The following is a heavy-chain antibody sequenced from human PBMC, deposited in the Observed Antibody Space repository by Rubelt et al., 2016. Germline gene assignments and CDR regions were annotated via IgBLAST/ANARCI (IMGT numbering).Heavy chain of an antibody. CDR2: ISYSGST. CDR1: GGSISSYY. J-gene: IGHJ3*01. Sequence: QVQLQESGPGLVKPSETLSLTCTVSGGSISSYYWSWIRQPPGKGLEWIGYISYSGSTNYNPSLKSRVTISVDTSKNQFSLKLSSVTAADTAVYYCARERSGSYYEYAFDFWGQGTLVTVSS. V-gene: IGHV4-59*01. CDR3: ARERSGSYYEYAFDF. D-gene: IGHD1-26*01.